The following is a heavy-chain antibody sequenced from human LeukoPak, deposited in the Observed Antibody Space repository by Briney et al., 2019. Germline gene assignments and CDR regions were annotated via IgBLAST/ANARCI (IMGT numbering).Heavy chain of an antibody. CDR1: GFTFSSYA. CDR2: ISGSGGST. D-gene: IGHD4-11*01. J-gene: IGHJ4*02. CDR3: ARHADDYSNPLDY. Sequence: GGSLRLSCAASGFTFSSYAMSWVRQAPGKGLEWVSAISGSGGSTYYADSVKGRFTISRDNSQNMVYLQMNNLRVEDTALYYCARHADDYSNPLDYWGQGTPVTVSS. V-gene: IGHV3-23*01.